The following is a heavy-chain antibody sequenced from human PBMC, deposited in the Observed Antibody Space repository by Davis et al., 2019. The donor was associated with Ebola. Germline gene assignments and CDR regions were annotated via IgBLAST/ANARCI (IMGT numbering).Heavy chain of an antibody. CDR1: GFTFDDYA. D-gene: IGHD3-10*01. CDR2: ISWHSGSI. Sequence: SLKISCAASGFTFDDYAMHWVRQAPGKGLAWVSGISWHSGSIGYADSVKGRFTISRDNAKNSLYLQMNSLRPEDTTLYYCAKDSRGANYYYYGMDVWGQGTTVTVSS. CDR3: AKDSRGANYYYYGMDV. J-gene: IGHJ6*02. V-gene: IGHV3-9*01.